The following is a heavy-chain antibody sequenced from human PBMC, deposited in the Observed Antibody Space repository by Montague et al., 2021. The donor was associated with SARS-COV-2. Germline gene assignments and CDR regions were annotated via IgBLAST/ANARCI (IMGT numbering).Heavy chain of an antibody. Sequence: SETLSLTCTVSGGSISGYYWSWIRQSPGKGLEWIGYIYYSGSTKYNPFLESRVTVSVARSKNQVYLKLSSVTPADTAVYYCARLLRSCSNGVCRTYYYYAMDVWGQGTTVTVSS. CDR2: IYYSGST. J-gene: IGHJ6*02. CDR3: ARLLRSCSNGVCRTYYYYAMDV. CDR1: GGSISGYY. D-gene: IGHD2-8*01. V-gene: IGHV4-59*01.